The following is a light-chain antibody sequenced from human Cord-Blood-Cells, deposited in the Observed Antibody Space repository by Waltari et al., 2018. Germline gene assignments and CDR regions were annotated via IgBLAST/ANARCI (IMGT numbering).Light chain of an antibody. Sequence: DIQMTQSPSSLSASVGDRVTITCRASQSISSYLNWYQQKPGKAPKLLIYAASSLQSGVPSRFSCSESGTDFTLTISSLQPEDFASYYCQQSYSTPFTFGPGTKVDI. CDR3: QQSYSTPFT. CDR1: QSISSY. J-gene: IGKJ3*01. CDR2: AAS. V-gene: IGKV1-39*01.